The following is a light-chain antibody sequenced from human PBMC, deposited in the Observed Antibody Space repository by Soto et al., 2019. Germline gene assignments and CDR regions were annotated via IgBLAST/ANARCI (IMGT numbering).Light chain of an antibody. V-gene: IGKV3-20*01. CDR3: QQYGSSLRT. CDR1: QSVSSSY. J-gene: IGKJ1*01. Sequence: EIALTQAPGTLSLSPGERATLSCGASQSVSSSYLAWYQQKPGQAPRLLTYGASSRATGIPDRFSGSGSGTDFTLTISRLEPEDFAVYYCQQYGSSLRTFGQGTKVDNK. CDR2: GAS.